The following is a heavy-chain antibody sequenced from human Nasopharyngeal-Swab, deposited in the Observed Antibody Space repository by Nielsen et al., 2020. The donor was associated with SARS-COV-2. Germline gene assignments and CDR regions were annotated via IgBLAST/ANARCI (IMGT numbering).Heavy chain of an antibody. CDR3: ARWRIDATMATGLDF. Sequence: ASVKVSCKVSGYTLTELSMHWVRQAPGKGLEWMGGFDPEDGDTIYAQKFHGRVTMTEDTSTDTAYMELSRLNSVDTALYYCARWRIDATMATGLDFWGQGTLVTVSS. CDR2: FDPEDGDT. V-gene: IGHV1-24*01. D-gene: IGHD5-24*01. J-gene: IGHJ4*02. CDR1: GYTLTELS.